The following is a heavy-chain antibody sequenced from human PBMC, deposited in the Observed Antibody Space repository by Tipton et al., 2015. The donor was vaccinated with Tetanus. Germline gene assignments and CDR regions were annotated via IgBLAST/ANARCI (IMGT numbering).Heavy chain of an antibody. J-gene: IGHJ4*02. V-gene: IGHV1-18*01. CDR1: GYTFTCYG. Sequence: QSGAEVKKPGASVKVSCKASGYTFTCYGISWVRQAPGQGLEWMGWISAYNGNTNYAQKLQGRVTMTTDTSTSTAYMEFRSLRSDDTAVYYCARDRCSDVTCYFEMGGWGQGTLVTVSS. CDR3: ARDRCSDVTCYFEMGG. D-gene: IGHD2-15*01. CDR2: ISAYNGNT.